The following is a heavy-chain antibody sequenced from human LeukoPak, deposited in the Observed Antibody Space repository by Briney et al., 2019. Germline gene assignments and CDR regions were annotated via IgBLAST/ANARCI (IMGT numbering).Heavy chain of an antibody. V-gene: IGHV3-33*06. Sequence: GGSLRLSCAASGFTFSSYGMHWVRQAPGKGLEWVAVIWYDGSNKYYADSVKGRFTISRDNSKNTVYLQMNNLRSEDTAVYYCAKDRSTTVSNTLGYFDYWGQGTLVTGSS. CDR3: AKDRSTTVSNTLGYFDY. CDR2: IWYDGSNK. D-gene: IGHD2/OR15-2a*01. J-gene: IGHJ4*02. CDR1: GFTFSSYG.